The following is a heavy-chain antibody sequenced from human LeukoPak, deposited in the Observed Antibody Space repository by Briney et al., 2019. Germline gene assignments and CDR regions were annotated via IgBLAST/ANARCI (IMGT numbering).Heavy chain of an antibody. Sequence: GGSLRLSCAASGFAVSSNHMNWVRQAPGKGLEWVSIIYSAGTTYHYADSVKGRFTISRDTSKNTVYLQMSSLRDEDTAIYYCARDSTYYYFDYWGQGSLVTVSS. J-gene: IGHJ4*02. CDR1: GFAVSSNH. D-gene: IGHD1-26*01. CDR3: ARDSTYYYFDY. CDR2: IYSAGTT. V-gene: IGHV3-53*01.